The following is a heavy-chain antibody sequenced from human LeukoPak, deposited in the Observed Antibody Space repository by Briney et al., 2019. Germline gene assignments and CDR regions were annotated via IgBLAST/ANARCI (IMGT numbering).Heavy chain of an antibody. CDR1: GYTFTSYA. V-gene: IGHV1-46*01. Sequence: ASVKVSCTASGYTFTSYAMHWVRQAPGQGLEWMGIINPSGGSTSYAQKFQGRVTMTRDTSTSTVYMELSSLRSEDTAVYYCARDERRTYYYDSSGYYVFDYWGQGTLVTVSS. J-gene: IGHJ4*02. CDR2: INPSGGST. D-gene: IGHD3-22*01. CDR3: ARDERRTYYYDSSGYYVFDY.